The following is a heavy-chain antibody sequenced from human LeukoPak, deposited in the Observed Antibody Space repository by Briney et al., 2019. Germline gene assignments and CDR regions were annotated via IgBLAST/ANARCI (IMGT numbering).Heavy chain of an antibody. CDR2: ISSSSSTI. CDR1: GFTFSSYS. CDR3: ARGSYGPWAY. V-gene: IGHV3-48*01. Sequence: GGSLRLSCAASGFTFSSYSMNWVRQAPGKGLEWVSYISSSSSTIYYADSVKGRFTISRDNAKNSLYLQMNSLRAEDTAVYYCARGSYGPWAYWGQGTLATVSS. J-gene: IGHJ4*02. D-gene: IGHD3-10*01.